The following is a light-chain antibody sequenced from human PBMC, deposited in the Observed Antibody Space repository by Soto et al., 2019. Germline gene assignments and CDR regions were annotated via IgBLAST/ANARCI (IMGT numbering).Light chain of an antibody. Sequence: EIVLTQSPATLSLSPGERATLSCRASQSVSSYLAWYQQKLGQAPRLLIYDASNRATGVPARFSGSGSGTDFTLTISSLEPEDFAVYYCQQRSNCPSITFGQGTRLEIK. J-gene: IGKJ5*01. CDR3: QQRSNCPSIT. CDR1: QSVSSY. CDR2: DAS. V-gene: IGKV3-11*01.